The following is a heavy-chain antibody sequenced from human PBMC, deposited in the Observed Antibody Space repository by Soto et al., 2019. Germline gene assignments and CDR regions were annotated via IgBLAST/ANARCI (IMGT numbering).Heavy chain of an antibody. CDR3: AKDMIRIFWSGSAFDY. J-gene: IGHJ4*02. CDR1: GFTFSSYG. D-gene: IGHD3-3*01. V-gene: IGHV3-30*18. Sequence: PGGSLRLSCAASGFTFSSYGMHWVRQAPGKGLEWVAVISYDGSNKYYADSVKGRFTISRDNSKNTLYLQMNSLRAEDTAVYYCAKDMIRIFWSGSAFDYWGQGTLVTVSS. CDR2: ISYDGSNK.